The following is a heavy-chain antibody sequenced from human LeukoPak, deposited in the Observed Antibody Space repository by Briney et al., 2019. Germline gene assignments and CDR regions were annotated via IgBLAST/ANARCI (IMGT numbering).Heavy chain of an antibody. J-gene: IGHJ4*02. V-gene: IGHV3-43*02. CDR2: ISGDGGST. Sequence: GGSLRLSCEASGFTFEDYAIHWVRQAPGKGLEWVSLISGDGGSTYYADSVKGRFTISRDNSKNSLYLQMNSLRTEDTALYYCAKDSQGAAGWDYWGQGTLVTVSS. CDR1: GFTFEDYA. CDR3: AKDSQGAAGWDY. D-gene: IGHD6-13*01.